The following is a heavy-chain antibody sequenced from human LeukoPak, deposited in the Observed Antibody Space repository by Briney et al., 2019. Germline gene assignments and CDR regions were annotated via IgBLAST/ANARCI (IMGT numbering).Heavy chain of an antibody. D-gene: IGHD2-15*01. CDR1: GYIFSKFG. CDR3: AKLYRTVVRFESTLGS. V-gene: IGHV1-18*01. CDR2: ISTENGDT. J-gene: IGHJ4*02. Sequence: ASVKVSCKASGYIFSKFGISWVRQAPGQGLEWVGWISTENGDTNYAKEFQGRVTMTAETSTNTAYLEMRGLKYEDTAIYYCAKLYRTVVRFESTLGSWGQGTQVTVSS.